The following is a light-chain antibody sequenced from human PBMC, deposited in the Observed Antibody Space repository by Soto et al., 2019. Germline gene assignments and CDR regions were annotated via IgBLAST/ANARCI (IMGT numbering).Light chain of an antibody. Sequence: QLVLTQAPSASASLGASVKLTCSLSSGHSNYAITWHQQQAEKGPRFLMKVNSDGSHNRGDGIPERFSGSTSGAERYLTISSLQSEDEADYYCQSWGSGIRVFGGGTKVTVL. CDR3: QSWGSGIRV. J-gene: IGLJ2*01. CDR1: SGHSNYA. CDR2: VNSDGSH. V-gene: IGLV4-69*01.